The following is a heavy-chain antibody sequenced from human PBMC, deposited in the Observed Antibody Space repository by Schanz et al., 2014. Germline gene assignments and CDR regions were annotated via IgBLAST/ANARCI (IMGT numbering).Heavy chain of an antibody. J-gene: IGHJ4*02. CDR3: ARGFDCWDR. D-gene: IGHD3-3*01. Sequence: QVQLVQSGAEVKKPGASVKVSCKASGYTFISYGISWVRQAPGQGLEWLGWISTFRNEDTNSAQRFQGRLTMTTDTSTSTAYMELRSLRSDDTAVYYCARGFDCWDRWGQGTLVIVSS. CDR2: ISTFRNEDT. V-gene: IGHV1-18*01. CDR1: GYTFISYG.